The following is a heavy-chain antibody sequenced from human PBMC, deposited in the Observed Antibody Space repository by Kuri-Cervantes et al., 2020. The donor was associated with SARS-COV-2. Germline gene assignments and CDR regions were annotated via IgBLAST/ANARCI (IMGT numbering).Heavy chain of an antibody. CDR3: ARDRGRIAAAGIGWFDP. CDR2: IYYSGNT. D-gene: IGHD6-13*01. J-gene: IGHJ5*02. V-gene: IGHV4-39*07. Sequence: SETLSLTCTVSGGSIRSGSYYWGWIRQSPGKGLEWIGSIYYSGNTLYNPFLKSRLTISVDTSKKQFSLNLSSVTAADTAVYYCARDRGRIAAAGIGWFDPWGQGTLVTVSS. CDR1: GGSIRSGSYY.